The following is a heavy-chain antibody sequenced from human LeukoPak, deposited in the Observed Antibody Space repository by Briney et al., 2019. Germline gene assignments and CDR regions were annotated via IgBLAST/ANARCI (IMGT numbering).Heavy chain of an antibody. V-gene: IGHV3-23*01. Sequence: GGSLRLSCAASGFTFSSYAMSWVRQAPGKGLEWVSDISGSGGSTYYADSVKGRFTISRDNSKNTLYLQMNSLRAEDTAVYYCAKGQWLVHQEFDYWGQGTLVIVSS. CDR1: GFTFSSYA. CDR2: ISGSGGST. J-gene: IGHJ4*02. D-gene: IGHD6-19*01. CDR3: AKGQWLVHQEFDY.